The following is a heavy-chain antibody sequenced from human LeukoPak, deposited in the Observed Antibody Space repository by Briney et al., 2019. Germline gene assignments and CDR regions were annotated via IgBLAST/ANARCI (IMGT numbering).Heavy chain of an antibody. Sequence: PGGSLRLSCAASGFTFSDYYMSWIRQAPGKGLEWVSYISSSGSTIYYADSVAGRFTISRDNAKNSLYLQMNSLSAEDTAVYYCARDYYDSSGSPSGYWGQGTLVTVSS. CDR3: ARDYYDSSGSPSGY. V-gene: IGHV3-11*01. CDR2: ISSSGSTI. CDR1: GFTFSDYY. D-gene: IGHD3-22*01. J-gene: IGHJ4*02.